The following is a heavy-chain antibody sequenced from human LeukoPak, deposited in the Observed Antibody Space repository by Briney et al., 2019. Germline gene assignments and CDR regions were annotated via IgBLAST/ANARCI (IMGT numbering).Heavy chain of an antibody. CDR3: AKDRRLDTAARPMDY. Sequence: GGSLRLSCAASGFSFSHYAMNWVRQAPGKGLEWVSGISGGGGNTYYADSVKGRFTISSDNSKNTLYLQMNSLRAEDTAVYYCAKDRRLDTAARPMDYWGQGSLVTVSS. CDR2: ISGGGGNT. D-gene: IGHD6-6*01. J-gene: IGHJ4*02. CDR1: GFSFSHYA. V-gene: IGHV3-23*01.